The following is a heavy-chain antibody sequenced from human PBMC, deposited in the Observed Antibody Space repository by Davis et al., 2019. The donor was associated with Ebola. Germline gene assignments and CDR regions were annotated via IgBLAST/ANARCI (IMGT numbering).Heavy chain of an antibody. V-gene: IGHV3-74*01. CDR1: GFTFSSHW. D-gene: IGHD2/OR15-2a*01. CDR3: VKDSSNIWFDI. CDR2: INGDGSRT. Sequence: HTGGSLRLSCAASGFTFSSHWMHWVRQVPGKGLVWVSRINGDGSRTTYADSVKGRFTISRDNTKNTLYLQMNSLRVEDSAIHYCVKDSSNIWFDIWGQGTLVTVSS. J-gene: IGHJ3*02.